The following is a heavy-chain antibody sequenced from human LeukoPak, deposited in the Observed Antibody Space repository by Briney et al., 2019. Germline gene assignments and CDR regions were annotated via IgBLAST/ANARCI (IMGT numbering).Heavy chain of an antibody. CDR1: GLTFRNYA. Sequence: GGTLRLSCAASGLTFRNYAMSWVRQAPEKGLEWVSAISGYGYNTYYADSVQGRFTISRDNSKNTLYLQMNSLRAEDTAVYYCAKMGPGAYYYDSSDFDFWGQGTLVTVSS. CDR2: ISGYGYNT. J-gene: IGHJ4*02. CDR3: AKMGPGAYYYDSSDFDF. D-gene: IGHD3-22*01. V-gene: IGHV3-23*01.